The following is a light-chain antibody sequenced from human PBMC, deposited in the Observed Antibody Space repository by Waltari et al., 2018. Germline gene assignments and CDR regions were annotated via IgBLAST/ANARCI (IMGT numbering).Light chain of an antibody. J-gene: IGKJ1*01. V-gene: IGKV3D-15*01. CDR2: GAS. CDR3: QQYNNWPPDPT. Sequence: IVMTQSPATLSVFPGERATLSCRASQSISSNLAWYQQKPGQAPRLLLYGASTRATGIPDRFTGSGSGIEFTLTINSLQSEDFAVYYCQQYNNWPPDPTFGQGTKVEIK. CDR1: QSISSN.